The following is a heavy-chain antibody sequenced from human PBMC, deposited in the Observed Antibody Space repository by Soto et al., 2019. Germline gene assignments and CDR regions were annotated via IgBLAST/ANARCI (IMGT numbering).Heavy chain of an antibody. CDR2: IYYSGST. CDR3: ARVFGFGGMDV. Sequence: QVQLQESGPGLVKPSQTLSLTCTVSGGSISSGGYYWSWIRQHPGKGREWIGYIYYSGSTYYNPSLKSRVTISADTSKILFSLKLGSLTAADTSVYYGARVFGFGGMDVWCQGTTVTVSS. CDR1: GGSISSGGYY. V-gene: IGHV4-31*03. J-gene: IGHJ6*02. D-gene: IGHD3-10*01.